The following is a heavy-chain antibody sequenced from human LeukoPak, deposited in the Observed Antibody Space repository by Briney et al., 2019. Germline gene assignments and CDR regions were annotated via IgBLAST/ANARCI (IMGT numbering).Heavy chain of an antibody. CDR1: GFTFSSYA. D-gene: IGHD6-19*01. V-gene: IGHV3-23*01. J-gene: IGHJ4*02. CDR2: ISGSGGST. CDR3: AKSSLEWLVAPDFDY. Sequence: GGSLRLSCAASGFTFSSYAMSWVRQAPGKGLELVSAISGSGGSTYYADSVKGRFTISRDNSKNTLYLQMNSLRAEDTAVYYCAKSSLEWLVAPDFDYWGQGTLVTVSS.